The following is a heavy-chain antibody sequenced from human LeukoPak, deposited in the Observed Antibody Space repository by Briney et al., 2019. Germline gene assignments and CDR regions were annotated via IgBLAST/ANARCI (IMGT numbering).Heavy chain of an antibody. CDR1: GFTFSSYG. J-gene: IGHJ6*02. CDR3: ARESVSLRRDLYYYYGMDV. Sequence: GRSLRLSCAASGFTFSSYGMHSVRQAPGKGLEWVAVIWYDGSNKYYADSVKGRFTISRDNSKNTLYLQMNSLRAEDTAVYYCARESVSLRRDLYYYYGMDVWGQGTTVTVSS. D-gene: IGHD2-8*01. V-gene: IGHV3-33*01. CDR2: IWYDGSNK.